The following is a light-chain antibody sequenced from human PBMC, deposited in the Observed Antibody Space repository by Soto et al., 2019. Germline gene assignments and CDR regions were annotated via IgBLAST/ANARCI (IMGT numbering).Light chain of an antibody. J-gene: IGKJ2*01. CDR3: LQSSSTLPYT. CDR2: AAS. V-gene: IGKV1-39*01. Sequence: DIQMTQSPSSLSASVGDRVTITCRASQSISSYLNWYQQKPGKAPKLLIYAASSLQSGVPSRFSGSGSGTDFTLNISSLQPEDFATYYWLQSSSTLPYTFGQGTKLEIK. CDR1: QSISSY.